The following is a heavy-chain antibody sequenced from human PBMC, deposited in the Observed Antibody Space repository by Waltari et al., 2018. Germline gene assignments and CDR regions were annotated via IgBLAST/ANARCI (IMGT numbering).Heavy chain of an antibody. CDR1: GGSISSSSYY. CDR3: ARNPAGTGYDY. J-gene: IGHJ4*02. Sequence: QLQLQESGPGLVKPSETLSLTCTVSGGSISSSSYYWGWIRQPPGKGLEWIGSIYYSGSTYYNPSLKSRVTISVDTSKNQFSLKLSSVTTADTAVYYCARNPAGTGYDYWGQGTLVTVSS. D-gene: IGHD6-13*01. CDR2: IYYSGST. V-gene: IGHV4-39*07.